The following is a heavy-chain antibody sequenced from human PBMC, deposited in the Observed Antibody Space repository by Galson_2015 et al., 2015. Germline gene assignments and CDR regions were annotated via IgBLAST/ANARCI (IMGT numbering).Heavy chain of an antibody. CDR2: ISYDGSNK. V-gene: IGHV3-30*03. CDR1: GFTFSSYG. J-gene: IGHJ3*02. CDR3: ARPRISSGWYGGAFDI. Sequence: SLRLSCAASGFTFSSYGMHWVRQAPGKGLEWVAVISYDGSNKYYADSVKGRFTISRDNSKNTLYLQMNSLRAEDTAVYYCARPRISSGWYGGAFDIWGQGTMVTVSS. D-gene: IGHD6-19*01.